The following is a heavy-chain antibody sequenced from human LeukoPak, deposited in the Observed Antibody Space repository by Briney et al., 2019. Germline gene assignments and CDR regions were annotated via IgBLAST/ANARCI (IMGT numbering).Heavy chain of an antibody. CDR2: IYYSGST. J-gene: IGHJ4*02. V-gene: IGHV4-39*01. D-gene: IGHD6-19*01. CDR3: ARGIAVAGFDY. Sequence: SETLSLACTVSGGSISSSSYYWGWIRQPPGKGLEWIGSIYYSGSTYYNPSLKSRVTISVDTSKNQFSLKLSSVTAADTAVYYCARGIAVAGFDYWGQGTLVTVSS. CDR1: GGSISSSSYY.